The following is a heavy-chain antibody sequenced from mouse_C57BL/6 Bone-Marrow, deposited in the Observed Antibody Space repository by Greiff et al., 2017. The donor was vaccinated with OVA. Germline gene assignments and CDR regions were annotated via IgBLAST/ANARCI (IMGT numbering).Heavy chain of an antibody. CDR2: IHPNSGST. D-gene: IGHD1-1*01. Sequence: QVQLQQPGAELVKPGASVKLSCKASGYTFTSYWMHWVKQRPGQGLEWIGMIHPNSGSTNYNEKFKSKATLTVDKSSSTAYMQLSSLTSEDSAVYYCAIGGYGSSLRGFAYWGQGTLVTVSA. CDR1: GYTFTSYW. V-gene: IGHV1-64*01. CDR3: AIGGYGSSLRGFAY. J-gene: IGHJ3*01.